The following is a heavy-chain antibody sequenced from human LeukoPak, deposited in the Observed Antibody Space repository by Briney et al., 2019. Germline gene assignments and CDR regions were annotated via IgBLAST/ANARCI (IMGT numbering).Heavy chain of an antibody. CDR3: ARRRIAAAGNYFDY. CDR1: GFTFSSYS. CDR2: ISSSSSTI. D-gene: IGHD6-13*01. Sequence: TGGSLRLSCAASGFTFSSYSMNWVRQAPGKWQEWVSYISSSSSTIYYADSVKGRFTISRDNAKNSLYLQMNSLSTEDTAVYYCARRRIAAAGNYFDYWGQGTLVTVSS. J-gene: IGHJ4*02. V-gene: IGHV3-48*01.